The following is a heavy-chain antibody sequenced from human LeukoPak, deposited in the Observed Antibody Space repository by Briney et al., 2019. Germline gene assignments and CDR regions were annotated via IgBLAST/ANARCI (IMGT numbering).Heavy chain of an antibody. D-gene: IGHD4-17*01. CDR3: ARGDGDYRGYFDS. J-gene: IGHJ4*02. V-gene: IGHV4-4*07. Sequence: SETLSLTCTVSGGSISNYYWSWIRQPAGKGLEWTGRVYSSGSTNYNPSLTGRVTMSVDTSKNQFSLNLSSVTAADTAVYFCARGDGDYRGYFDSWGRGTLVSVSS. CDR1: GGSISNYY. CDR2: VYSSGST.